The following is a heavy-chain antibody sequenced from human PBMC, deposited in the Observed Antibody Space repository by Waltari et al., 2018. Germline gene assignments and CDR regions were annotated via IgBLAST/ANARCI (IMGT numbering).Heavy chain of an antibody. V-gene: IGHV4-34*01. Sequence: QLQLQQWGAGLLKPPETLSLTCAVYGGSFSGYYWSWIRQPPGKGLAWIGEINHSGSTNYNPSLKSRVTISVDTSKNQFSLKLSSVTAADTAVYYCARDSSSWYGNWFDPWGQGTLVTVSS. CDR3: ARDSSSWYGNWFDP. J-gene: IGHJ5*02. CDR1: GGSFSGYY. CDR2: INHSGST. D-gene: IGHD6-13*01.